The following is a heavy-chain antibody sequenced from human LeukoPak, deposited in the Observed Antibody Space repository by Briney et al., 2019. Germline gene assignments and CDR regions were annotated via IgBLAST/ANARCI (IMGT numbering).Heavy chain of an antibody. Sequence: GGSLRLSCAASGFTFSSYSMNWVRQAPGKGLEWVSYISSSSSTIYYADSVKGRFTISRDNAKNSLYLQMNSLRAEDTAVYYCARDWLREYSSSSPIYYYYYYYMDVWGKGTTVTVSS. V-gene: IGHV3-48*01. J-gene: IGHJ6*03. D-gene: IGHD6-6*01. CDR1: GFTFSSYS. CDR3: ARDWLREYSSSSPIYYYYYYYMDV. CDR2: ISSSSSTI.